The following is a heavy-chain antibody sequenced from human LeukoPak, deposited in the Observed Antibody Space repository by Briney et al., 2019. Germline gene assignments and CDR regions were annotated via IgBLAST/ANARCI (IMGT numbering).Heavy chain of an antibody. CDR2: IRYDGSNK. CDR1: GFTFSSYA. J-gene: IGHJ6*03. V-gene: IGHV3-30*02. D-gene: IGHD3-10*01. CDR3: AKDGVWIGEKKANMDV. Sequence: GGSLRLSCAASGFTFSSYAMHWVRQAPGKGLEWVTFIRYDGSNKYYADSVKGRFTISRDNSRNTLYLQMNSLRAEDTAVYYCAKDGVWIGEKKANMDVWGKGTTVSISS.